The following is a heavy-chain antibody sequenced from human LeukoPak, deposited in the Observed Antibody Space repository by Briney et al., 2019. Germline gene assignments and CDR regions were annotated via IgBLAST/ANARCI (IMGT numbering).Heavy chain of an antibody. V-gene: IGHV3-23*01. CDR3: AKGRGTTVTSAANY. D-gene: IGHD4-17*01. CDR1: GFTFSSYA. J-gene: IGHJ4*02. Sequence: GGSLRLSCAASGFTFSSYAMSWVRQAPGKGREWVSSISGSNDNTYYADSVKDRFTISRDNSKNTLSLQMNSLRAEDTAVYYCAKGRGTTVTSAANYWGQGTLVTVSS. CDR2: ISGSNDNT.